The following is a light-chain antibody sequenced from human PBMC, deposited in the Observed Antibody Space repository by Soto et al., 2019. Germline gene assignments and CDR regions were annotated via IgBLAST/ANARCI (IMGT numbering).Light chain of an antibody. CDR1: SGEVGGYNF. V-gene: IGLV2-8*01. CDR2: EVS. J-gene: IGLJ1*01. CDR3: SSYAGSNTLAV. Sequence: QSALTHPPSASGSPGQSGTIACTGSSGEVGGYNFVSWYQQHPGKAPKLLIYEVSERPSGVPDRFSGSKSGNTASLTVSGLQADDDADYYCSSYAGSNTLAVFGTGPKLTVL.